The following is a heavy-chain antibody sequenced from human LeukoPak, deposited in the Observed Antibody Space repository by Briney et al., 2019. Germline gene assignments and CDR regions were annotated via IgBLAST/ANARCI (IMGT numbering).Heavy chain of an antibody. D-gene: IGHD1-26*01. CDR2: TRNKANSYTT. CDR3: ARVSGSYYWFDP. V-gene: IGHV3-72*01. CDR1: GFTFSDHY. Sequence: PGGSLRLSCAASGFTFSDHYMDWVRQAPGKGLEWVGRTRNKANSYTTEYAASVKGRFTTSRDDSKNSLYLQMNSLKTEDTAVYYCARVSGSYYWFDPWGQGTLVTVSS. J-gene: IGHJ5*02.